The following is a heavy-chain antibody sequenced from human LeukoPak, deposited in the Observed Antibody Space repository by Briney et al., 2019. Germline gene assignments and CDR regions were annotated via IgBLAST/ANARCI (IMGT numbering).Heavy chain of an antibody. CDR3: AKISGYSSGWYGSEFDP. CDR1: GYTFTGYY. Sequence: ASVKVSCKASGYTFTGYYMHWVRQAPGQGLAWMGWINPNSGGTNYAQKFQGRVTMTRDTSISTAYMELSRLRSDDTAVYYCAKISGYSSGWYGSEFDPWGQGTLVTVSS. V-gene: IGHV1-2*02. CDR2: INPNSGGT. J-gene: IGHJ5*02. D-gene: IGHD6-19*01.